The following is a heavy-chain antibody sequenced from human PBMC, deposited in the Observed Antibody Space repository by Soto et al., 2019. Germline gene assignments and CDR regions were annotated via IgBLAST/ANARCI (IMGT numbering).Heavy chain of an antibody. D-gene: IGHD3-3*01. CDR1: GFTFSSYW. CDR2: IKQDGSEK. J-gene: IGHJ4*02. CDR3: ARLRFLEWPYFDY. Sequence: PGGSLRLSCAASGFTFSSYWMSWVRQAPGKGLEWVANIKQDGSEKYYVDSVKGRFTISRDNAKNSLYLQMNSLRAEDTAVYYCARLRFLEWPYFDYWGQGTLVTVSS. V-gene: IGHV3-7*01.